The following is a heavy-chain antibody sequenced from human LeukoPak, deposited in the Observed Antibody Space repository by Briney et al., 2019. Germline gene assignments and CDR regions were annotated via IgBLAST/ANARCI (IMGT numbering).Heavy chain of an antibody. D-gene: IGHD6-6*01. CDR2: INPNSGGT. V-gene: IGHV1-2*02. J-gene: IGHJ3*02. CDR1: GYTFTGYY. Sequence: TSVKVSCKASGYTFTGYYMHWVRQAPGQGLEWMGWINPNSGGTNYAQKFQGRVTMTRDTSISTAYMELSRLRSDDTAVYYCARDVIAARARGAFDIWGQGTMVTVSS. CDR3: ARDVIAARARGAFDI.